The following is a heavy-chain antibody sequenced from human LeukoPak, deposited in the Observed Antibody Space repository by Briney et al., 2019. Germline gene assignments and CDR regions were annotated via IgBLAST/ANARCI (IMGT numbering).Heavy chain of an antibody. CDR3: ARGTYFDF. V-gene: IGHV4-59*12. CDR2: IFHSGST. J-gene: IGHJ4*02. CDR1: GGSISSYY. Sequence: SETLSLTCTVSGGSISSYYWSWIRQPPGKGLEWIGCIFHSGSTYSNPSLKSRVAISIDRSKNQFSLKLSSVTAADTAVYYCARGTYFDFWGQGTLVTVSS.